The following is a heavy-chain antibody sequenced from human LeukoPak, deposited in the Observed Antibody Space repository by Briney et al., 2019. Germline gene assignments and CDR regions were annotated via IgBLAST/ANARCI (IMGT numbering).Heavy chain of an antibody. Sequence: AETLSLTCTVSGGSISSYYWSWIRQPAGKGLEWIGRIYTSGSTNYNPSLKSRVTMSVDTSKNQFSLKLSSVTAADTAGYYCARTAGDSSGWVLYYFDYGGQGTLVTVSS. CDR1: GGSISSYY. V-gene: IGHV4-4*07. CDR3: ARTAGDSSGWVLYYFDY. J-gene: IGHJ4*02. D-gene: IGHD6-19*01. CDR2: IYTSGST.